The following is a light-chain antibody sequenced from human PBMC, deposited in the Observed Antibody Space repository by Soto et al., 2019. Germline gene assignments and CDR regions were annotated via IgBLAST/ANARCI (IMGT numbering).Light chain of an antibody. Sequence: EIVLTQSPATLSLSPGERATLSCRASQSVSSYLAWYQQKAGRAPRLLIYDTSNRATGIPARFSGSGSGTDFTLTISSLEPEDFAVYYCQQRSNWPRGMYTFGQGTKLEI. V-gene: IGKV3-11*01. CDR3: QQRSNWPRGMYT. J-gene: IGKJ2*01. CDR1: QSVSSY. CDR2: DTS.